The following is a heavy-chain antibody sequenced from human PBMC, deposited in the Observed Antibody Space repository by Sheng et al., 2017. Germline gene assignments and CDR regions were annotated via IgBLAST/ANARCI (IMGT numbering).Heavy chain of an antibody. J-gene: IGHJ5*02. V-gene: IGHV4-39*07. CDR3: ARQLVELPXNWFDP. CDR1: GGSISSSSYY. CDR2: IYYSGST. D-gene: IGHD3-16*01. Sequence: QLQLQESGPGLVKPSETLSLTCTVSGGSISSSSYYWGWIRQPPGKGLEWIGSIYYSGSTYYNPSLKSRVTISVDTSKNQFSLKLSSVTAADTAVYYCARQLVELPXNWFDPWGQGTLVTVSS.